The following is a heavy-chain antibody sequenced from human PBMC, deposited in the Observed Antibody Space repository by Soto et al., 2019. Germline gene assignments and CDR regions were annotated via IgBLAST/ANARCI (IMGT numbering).Heavy chain of an antibody. Sequence: KPGGSLRLSCTVSGFAFNNYGINWVRQAPGKGLEWVSSISKSDYTYYSDSVKGRFAISRDNAKSSVSLQMNTLRVEDTAVYYCAREDSIIIPAVSDFWGQGTLVTVSS. D-gene: IGHD2-2*01. J-gene: IGHJ4*02. CDR2: ISKSDYT. CDR1: GFAFNNYG. CDR3: AREDSIIIPAVSDF. V-gene: IGHV3-21*01.